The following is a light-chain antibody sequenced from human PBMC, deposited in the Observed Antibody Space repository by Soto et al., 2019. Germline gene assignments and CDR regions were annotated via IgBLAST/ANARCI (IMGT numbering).Light chain of an antibody. Sequence: AIRMTQSPSSFSASTGDRVTITCRASQGISSYLAWYQQKPGKAPKLLIYAASTLQSGVPSRFSGSGSGTDFTLTISCLQSEDFATYYGQQYYSYPPTVGQGTKLEIK. CDR3: QQYYSYPPT. V-gene: IGKV1-8*01. J-gene: IGKJ2*01. CDR2: AAS. CDR1: QGISSY.